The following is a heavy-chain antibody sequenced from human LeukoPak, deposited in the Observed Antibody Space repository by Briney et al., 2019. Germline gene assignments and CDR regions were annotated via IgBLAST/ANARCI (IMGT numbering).Heavy chain of an antibody. CDR3: ARVVIGGYSGYDPDFFDY. V-gene: IGHV4-4*07. Sequence: SETLSLTCTVSGGSISSYYWSWIRQPAGKGLEWIGRIYTSGSTNYNPSLKSRVTISVDTSKNQFSLKLSSVTAADTAVYYCARVVIGGYSGYDPDFFDYWGQGTLVTVSS. J-gene: IGHJ4*02. CDR1: GGSISSYY. CDR2: IYTSGST. D-gene: IGHD5-12*01.